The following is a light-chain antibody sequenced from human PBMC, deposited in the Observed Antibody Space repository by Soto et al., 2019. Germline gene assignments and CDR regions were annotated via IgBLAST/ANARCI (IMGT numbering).Light chain of an antibody. CDR3: SSYAGSNIV. CDR1: SSDVGGYNY. CDR2: EVS. V-gene: IGLV2-8*01. J-gene: IGLJ1*01. Sequence: ALTQPPSASGSPGQSVTISCTGTSSDVGGYNYVSWYQQHPGKAPKLMIYEVSKRPSGVPDRFSGSKSGNTASLTVSGLQAEDEADYYCSSYAGSNIVFGTGTKLTVL.